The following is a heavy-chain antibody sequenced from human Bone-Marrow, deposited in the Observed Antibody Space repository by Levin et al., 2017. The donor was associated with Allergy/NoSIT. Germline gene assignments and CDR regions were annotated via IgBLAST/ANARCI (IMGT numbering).Heavy chain of an antibody. CDR1: GFTFSSYE. CDR2: ISSSGGAI. V-gene: IGHV3-48*03. J-gene: IGHJ3*01. Sequence: PGGSLRLSCAASGFTFSSYEMNWVRQAPGKGLEWVSYISSSGGAIYYPDSVKGRFTISRDNAKNSLYLQMNSLRAEDTAVYYCVRGAYSYDTSGLDFWGQGTMVTVSS. D-gene: IGHD3-22*01. CDR3: VRGAYSYDTSGLDF.